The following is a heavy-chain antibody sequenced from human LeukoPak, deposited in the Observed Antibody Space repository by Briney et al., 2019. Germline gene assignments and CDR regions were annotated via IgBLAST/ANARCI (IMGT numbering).Heavy chain of an antibody. D-gene: IGHD2-15*01. CDR2: IYHSGSS. Sequence: MASETLSLTCTVSGYSISSGYYWGWIRQPPGKGLEWIGSIYHSGSSYYNPSLKSRVTISVDTSKNQFSLKLSSVTAADTAVYYCARAPRGGAQDPRSDAFDIWGQGTMVTVSS. CDR3: ARAPRGGAQDPRSDAFDI. V-gene: IGHV4-38-2*02. J-gene: IGHJ3*02. CDR1: GYSISSGYY.